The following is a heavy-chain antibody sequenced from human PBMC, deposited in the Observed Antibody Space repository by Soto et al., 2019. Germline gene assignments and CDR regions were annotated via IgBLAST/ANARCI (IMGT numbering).Heavy chain of an antibody. J-gene: IGHJ5*02. CDR2: INHSGNT. V-gene: IGHV4-34*01. Sequence: SETLSLTCAVYGGSFSGYYWSWIRQPPGKGLEWIGEINHSGNTNYNPSLKSRVTISVDTSKHQFSLKLNSVTAADTAVYYCARTRPNYYDNSGYSWFDPWGQGTLVTVSS. CDR1: GGSFSGYY. D-gene: IGHD3-22*01. CDR3: ARTRPNYYDNSGYSWFDP.